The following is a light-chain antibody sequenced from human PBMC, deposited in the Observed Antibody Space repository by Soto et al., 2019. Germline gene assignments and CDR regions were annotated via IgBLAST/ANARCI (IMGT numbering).Light chain of an antibody. J-gene: IGLJ1*01. V-gene: IGLV2-14*01. CDR2: DVS. CDR1: SSDVCGYNY. CDR3: CSYTTSNTRQIV. Sequence: QSVLTQPASVSGSPGQSITISCTGTSSDVCGYNYVSWYQQHPGEAPKFMIYDVSNRPSGVSNRFSGSKSGNTASLTISWLQAEDEADYYCCSYTTSNTRQIVFGTGTKVTGL.